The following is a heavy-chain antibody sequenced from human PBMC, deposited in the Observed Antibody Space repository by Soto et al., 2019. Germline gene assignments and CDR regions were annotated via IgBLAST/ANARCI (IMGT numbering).Heavy chain of an antibody. CDR2: IYYSGST. CDR3: ARSSDPVLMVPKGGYFDY. Sequence: QVQLQESGPGLVKPSQTLSLTCTVSGGSISSGGYYWSWIRQHPGKGLEWIGYIYYSGSTYYNPSLKSRVTISVDTSKKQFSLKLSSVTAADTAVYYCARSSDPVLMVPKGGYFDYWGQGTLVTVSS. J-gene: IGHJ4*02. D-gene: IGHD2-8*01. CDR1: GGSISSGGYY. V-gene: IGHV4-31*03.